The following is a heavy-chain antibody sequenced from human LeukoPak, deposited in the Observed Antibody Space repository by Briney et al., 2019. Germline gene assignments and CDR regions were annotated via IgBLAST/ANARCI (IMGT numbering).Heavy chain of an antibody. J-gene: IGHJ2*01. V-gene: IGHV4-59*01. CDR2: IYYSGST. D-gene: IGHD3-22*01. CDR3: ARRSSGYYYWYFDL. Sequence: SETLSLTCTVSGGSISSYYWSWIRQPPGKGLEWIGYIYYSGSTNYNPSLKSRVTISVDTSKNQFSLKLNSVTAADTAVYYCARRSSGYYYWYFDLWGRGTLVTVSS. CDR1: GGSISSYY.